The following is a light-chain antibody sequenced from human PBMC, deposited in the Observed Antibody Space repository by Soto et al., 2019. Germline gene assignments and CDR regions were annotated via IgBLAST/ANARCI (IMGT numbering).Light chain of an antibody. Sequence: QSVLTLPPSASGTPGQRVTISCSGSRSNIGSNTVNWYQQLPGTAPKLLIYSNNQRPSGFPDRFSGSKSGTSASLAISGLQSEDEADYYCAAWDDSLNGRVFGTGTKLTVL. J-gene: IGLJ1*01. CDR1: RSNIGSNT. V-gene: IGLV1-44*01. CDR2: SNN. CDR3: AAWDDSLNGRV.